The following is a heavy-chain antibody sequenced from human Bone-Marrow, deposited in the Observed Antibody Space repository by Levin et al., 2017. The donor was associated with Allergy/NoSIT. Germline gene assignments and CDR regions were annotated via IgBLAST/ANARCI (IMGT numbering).Heavy chain of an antibody. V-gene: IGHV3-48*02. D-gene: IGHD6-19*01. J-gene: IGHJ4*02. CDR1: GFTFSSYT. Sequence: GESLKISCATSGFTFSSYTMNWVRPAPGKGLEWVSYISGGSNTIYYADSVKGRFTISRDNAKDSLYLQMNSLRDEDTAVYYCARDRAHGYSSGWYYSIFDYWGQGILVTVSS. CDR3: ARDRAHGYSSGWYYSIFDY. CDR2: ISGGSNTI.